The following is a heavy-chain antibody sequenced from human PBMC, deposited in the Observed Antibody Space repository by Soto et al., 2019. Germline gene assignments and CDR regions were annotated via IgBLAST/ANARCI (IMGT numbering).Heavy chain of an antibody. V-gene: IGHV1-69*13. CDR2: IISIFGTA. J-gene: IGHJ6*02. CDR3: ARADCSSTSCYFYYYYGMDV. D-gene: IGHD2-2*01. Sequence: GASVEVSCKASGGTFSSYAISWVRQAPGQGLEWMGGIISIFGTANYAQKFQGRVTITADESTSTAYMELSSLRSEDTAVYYCARADCSSTSCYFYYYYGMDVWGQGTTVTVSS. CDR1: GGTFSSYA.